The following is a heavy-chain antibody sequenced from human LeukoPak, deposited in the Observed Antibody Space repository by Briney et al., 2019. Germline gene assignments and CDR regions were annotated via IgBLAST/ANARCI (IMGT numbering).Heavy chain of an antibody. Sequence: ASVKVSCKASGGSFSSYGISWVRQAPGQGLEWVGRIIPIFGTANYAQKFQDRVNITADKSTSLVYMELSSLRSEDTAVYYCARRTTSVAFVIWGQGTMVTVSS. J-gene: IGHJ3*02. CDR3: ARRTTSVAFVI. CDR1: GGSFSSYG. V-gene: IGHV1-69*06. CDR2: IIPIFGTA. D-gene: IGHD2-2*01.